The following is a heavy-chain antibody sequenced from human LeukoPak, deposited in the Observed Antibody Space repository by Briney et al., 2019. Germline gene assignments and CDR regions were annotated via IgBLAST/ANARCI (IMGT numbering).Heavy chain of an antibody. V-gene: IGHV1-46*01. CDR3: ARDRGGQAAADYYFDY. CDR1: GYTFTSYY. J-gene: IGHJ4*02. CDR2: INPSGGST. Sequence: ASVKVSCKASGYTFTSYYMHWVRQAPGQGLEWMGIINPSGGSTSYAQKFQGRVTMTRDTSTSTVYMELSSLRSEDTAVYYCARDRGGQAAADYYFDYWGQGTLVTVCS. D-gene: IGHD6-13*01.